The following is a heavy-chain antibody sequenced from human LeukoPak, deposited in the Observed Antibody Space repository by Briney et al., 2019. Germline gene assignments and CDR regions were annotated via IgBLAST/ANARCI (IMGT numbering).Heavy chain of an antibody. D-gene: IGHD6-19*01. CDR3: ASEGGGEQWLGPGYYYYYGMDV. V-gene: IGHV1-8*01. CDR2: MNPNSGNT. Sequence: ASVKVSCKASGYTFTSYDINWVRQATGQGLEWMGWMNPNSGNTGYAQKFQGRVTMTRNTSISTAYMELSSLRSEDTAVYYCASEGGGEQWLGPGYYYYYGMDVWGQGATVTVSS. J-gene: IGHJ6*02. CDR1: GYTFTSYD.